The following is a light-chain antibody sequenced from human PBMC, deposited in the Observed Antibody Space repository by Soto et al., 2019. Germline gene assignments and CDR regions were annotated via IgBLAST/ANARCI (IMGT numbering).Light chain of an antibody. CDR2: EVS. CDR1: SSDVGDYNY. J-gene: IGLJ3*02. Sequence: SVLTQPPSASGSPGQSVTISCTGTSSDVGDYNYVSWYQQHPGKAPKLMIYEVSKRPSGVPDRFSGSKSGNTASLTVSGLQAEDEADYYCSSYAGSNNLVFGGGTQLTVL. V-gene: IGLV2-8*01. CDR3: SSYAGSNNLV.